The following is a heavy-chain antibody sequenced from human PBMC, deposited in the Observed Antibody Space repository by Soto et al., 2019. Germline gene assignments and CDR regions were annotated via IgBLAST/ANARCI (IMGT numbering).Heavy chain of an antibody. Sequence: GESLKISFKASGYNFISYWIGWVRQMPGKGLEWMGIIYPGDSDTRYSPSLQGQVTISADKSVSTAYLQWTSLKASDTAMYYCARRQGVDTATFDSWGQGTQVTVSS. D-gene: IGHD5-18*01. CDR2: IYPGDSDT. V-gene: IGHV5-51*01. J-gene: IGHJ4*02. CDR1: GYNFISYW. CDR3: ARRQGVDTATFDS.